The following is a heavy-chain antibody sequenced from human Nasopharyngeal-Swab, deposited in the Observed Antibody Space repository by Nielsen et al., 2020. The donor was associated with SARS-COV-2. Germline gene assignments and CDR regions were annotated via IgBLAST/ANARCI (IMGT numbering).Heavy chain of an antibody. CDR3: ARGRVLLWFGESPYYFDY. CDR2: INHSGST. Sequence: SESLSLTCAVDGWSFSGYYLSWISKPAGKGLEWIGEINHSGSTNYNPSLKSQVTISVDTSKNQFSLKLISVTAADTAVYYCARGRVLLWFGESPYYFDYWGQGTLVTVSS. V-gene: IGHV4-34*01. D-gene: IGHD3-10*01. CDR1: GWSFSGYY. J-gene: IGHJ4*02.